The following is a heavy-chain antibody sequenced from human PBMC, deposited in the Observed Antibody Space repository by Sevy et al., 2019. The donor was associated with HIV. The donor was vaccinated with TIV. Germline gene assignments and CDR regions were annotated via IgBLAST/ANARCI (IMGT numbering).Heavy chain of an antibody. V-gene: IGHV1-18*04. J-gene: IGHJ6*02. Sequence: ASVKVSCKASGYTFTSYGISWVRQAPGQGLEWMGWISAYNGNTNYAQKLQGRVTMTTDTSTSTAYMELRSLRSDDTAVYYCIWRYSSSSGFYYYYGMDVWGQGTTVTVSS. D-gene: IGHD6-6*01. CDR1: GYTFTSYG. CDR3: IWRYSSSSGFYYYYGMDV. CDR2: ISAYNGNT.